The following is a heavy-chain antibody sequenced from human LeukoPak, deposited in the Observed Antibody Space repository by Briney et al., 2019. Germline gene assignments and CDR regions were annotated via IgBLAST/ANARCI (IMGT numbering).Heavy chain of an antibody. D-gene: IGHD7-27*01. J-gene: IGHJ5*02. CDR3: ARDALRNRHWGAWFDP. V-gene: IGHV1-2*02. CDR1: GYTFTGYY. Sequence: ASVKVSCKASGYTFTGYYMHWVRQAPGQGLEWMGWINPNSGGTNYAQKFQGRVTMTRDTSISTAYMGLSRLRSDDTAVYYCARDALRNRHWGAWFDPWGQGTLVTVSS. CDR2: INPNSGGT.